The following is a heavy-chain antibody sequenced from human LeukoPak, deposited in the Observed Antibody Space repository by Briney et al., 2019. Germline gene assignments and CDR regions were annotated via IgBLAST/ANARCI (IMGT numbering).Heavy chain of an antibody. CDR3: AVGKDIVVVPAASMLVSYYGMDV. CDR2: LIPIFGTA. V-gene: IGHV1-69*13. J-gene: IGHJ6*04. CDR1: GGTFSSYA. Sequence: SVKVSCKASGGTFSSYAISWVRQAPGQGLEWMGGLIPIFGTANYAQKFQGRVTITADESTSTAYMELSSLRSEDTAVYYCAVGKDIVVVPAASMLVSYYGMDVWGKGTTVTVSS. D-gene: IGHD2-2*01.